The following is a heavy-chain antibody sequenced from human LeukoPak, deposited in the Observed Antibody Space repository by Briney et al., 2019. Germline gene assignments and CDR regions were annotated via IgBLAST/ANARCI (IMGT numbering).Heavy chain of an antibody. V-gene: IGHV3-21*04. J-gene: IGHJ4*02. CDR2: ISSSSSYI. Sequence: KAGGSLRLSCAASGFTFSSYSMNWVRQAPGKGLEWVSSISSSSSYIYYADSVKGRFTISRDNAKNSLYLQMNSLRAEDTAVYYCAKVHRDGYNLDYWGQGTLVTVSS. D-gene: IGHD5-24*01. CDR1: GFTFSSYS. CDR3: AKVHRDGYNLDY.